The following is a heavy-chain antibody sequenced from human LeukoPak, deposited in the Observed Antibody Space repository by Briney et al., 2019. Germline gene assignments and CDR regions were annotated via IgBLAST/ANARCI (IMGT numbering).Heavy chain of an antibody. CDR1: GYTFTSYD. V-gene: IGHV1-8*01. CDR2: MNPNSGNT. J-gene: IGHJ4*02. D-gene: IGHD3-3*01. Sequence: ASVKVSRKASGYTFTSYDINWVRQATGQGVEWMGWMNPNSGNTGYAQKFQGRVTMTRNTSISTAYMELSSLRSEDTAVYYCARVDFWSGYFGGMDYWGQGTLVTVSS. CDR3: ARVDFWSGYFGGMDY.